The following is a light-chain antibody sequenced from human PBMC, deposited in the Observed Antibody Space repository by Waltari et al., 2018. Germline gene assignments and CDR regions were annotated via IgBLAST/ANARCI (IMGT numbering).Light chain of an antibody. CDR1: TSNIGNNY. CDR2: ETE. CDR3: GTWDNNLSSLV. J-gene: IGLJ2*01. V-gene: IGLV1-51*02. Sequence: QSVLTQPPSVSAAPGRKVTISCSGSTSNIGNNYVSWYKQVPGAAPKVFIYETEKRPSGIPGRFSGSKAGTSASLCITGLQTGDEAAYYCGTWDNNLSSLVFGGGTKLTVL.